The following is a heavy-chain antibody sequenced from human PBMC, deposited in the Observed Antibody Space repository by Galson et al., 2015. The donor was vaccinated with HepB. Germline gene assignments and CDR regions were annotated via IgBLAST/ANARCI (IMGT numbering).Heavy chain of an antibody. CDR1: GFTFSNAW. CDR2: IKSKTDGGTT. J-gene: IGHJ6*02. CDR3: TRRNHYYYYYGMDV. V-gene: IGHV3-15*01. Sequence: SLRLSCAASGFTFSNAWMSWVRQAPGKGLEWVGRIKSKTDGGTTDYAAPVKGGFTISRDDSKNTLYLQMNSLKTEDTAVYYCTRRNHYYYYYGMDVWGQGTTVTVSS.